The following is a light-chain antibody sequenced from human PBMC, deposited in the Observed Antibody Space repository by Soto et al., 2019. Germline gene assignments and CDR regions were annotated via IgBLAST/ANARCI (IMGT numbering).Light chain of an antibody. V-gene: IGLV7-46*01. CDR1: TGAVTSGHY. CDR2: DTS. Sequence: QAVVTQETSMSVSPGGTVTITCGSSTGAVTSGHYPYWFQQKPGQAPRTLIYDTSNKQSWTPARFSGSLRGGKAALTLSGAQPEDEADYYCLLPYTDAWVFGGGTKLTVL. CDR3: LLPYTDAWV. J-gene: IGLJ3*02.